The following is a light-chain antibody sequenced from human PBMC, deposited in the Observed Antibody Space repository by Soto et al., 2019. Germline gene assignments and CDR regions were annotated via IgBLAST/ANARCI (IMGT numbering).Light chain of an antibody. J-gene: IGKJ1*01. Sequence: DIQMTQSPSSLSASVGDRVTITCRASQSISSYLNWYQQKPGKAPKLLIYATSSLQSGVPSRFSGSGSGTDFTLTISSLQPEDFETDYCQQSYSTTWTFGQGTQVDIK. CDR1: QSISSY. V-gene: IGKV1-39*01. CDR3: QQSYSTTWT. CDR2: ATS.